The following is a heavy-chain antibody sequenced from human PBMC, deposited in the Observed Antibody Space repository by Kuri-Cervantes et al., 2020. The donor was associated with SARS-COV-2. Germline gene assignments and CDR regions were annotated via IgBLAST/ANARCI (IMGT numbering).Heavy chain of an antibody. CDR1: GDSMNNGAYS. CDR2: INHSGST. CDR3: ARASTTMIVVVGAFDI. J-gene: IGHJ3*02. Sequence: SETLSLTCAVSGDSMNNGAYSWSWIRQPPGKGLEWIGEINHSGSTNYNPSLRSRVTISVDTSKNQFSLKLSSVTAADTAVYYCARASTTMIVVVGAFDIWGQGTMVTVSS. V-gene: IGHV4-34*01. D-gene: IGHD3-22*01.